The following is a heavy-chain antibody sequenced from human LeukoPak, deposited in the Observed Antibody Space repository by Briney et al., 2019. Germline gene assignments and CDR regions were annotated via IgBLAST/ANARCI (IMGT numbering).Heavy chain of an antibody. CDR2: IRGSGSTM. CDR3: ARDLYGDYGDAFDI. V-gene: IGHV3-48*03. Sequence: PGGSLRLSCAASGFPFSTYEMNWVRQAPGKGLEWVSYIRGSGSTMFYADSVRGRFTISRDNARNSLYLQMNSLRAEDTAVYYCARDLYGDYGDAFDIWGQGTMVTVSS. D-gene: IGHD4-17*01. CDR1: GFPFSTYE. J-gene: IGHJ3*02.